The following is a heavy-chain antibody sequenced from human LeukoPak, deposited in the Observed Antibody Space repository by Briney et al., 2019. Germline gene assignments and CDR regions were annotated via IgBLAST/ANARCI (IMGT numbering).Heavy chain of an antibody. CDR1: GGSISSSSYY. CDR2: IYYSGST. D-gene: IGHD3-10*01. J-gene: IGHJ4*02. V-gene: IGHV4-39*07. CDR3: ARLPAGGGSLTRRAYFDY. Sequence: SETLSLTCTASGGSISSSSYYWGWIRQPPGRGLEWIGTIYYSGSTYYNPSLKSRVTISVDTSKNQFSLKLSSVTAADTAVYYCARLPAGGGSLTRRAYFDYWGQGTLVTVSS.